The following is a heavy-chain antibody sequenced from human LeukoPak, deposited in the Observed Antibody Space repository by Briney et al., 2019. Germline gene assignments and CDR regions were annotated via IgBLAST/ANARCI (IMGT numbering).Heavy chain of an antibody. D-gene: IGHD2-2*01. J-gene: IGHJ4*02. Sequence: GGSLRLSCAVSGFTFSSNWMSWVRKAPGQGLERVANIKHDGSETDYVDSVEGRFTISRDNVKNSLYLQMNSLRAEDTALYYCATYCSSKGCSGNRDYLSDCWGQGTLVTVSS. CDR1: GFTFSSNW. CDR2: IKHDGSET. CDR3: ATYCSSKGCSGNRDYLSDC. V-gene: IGHV3-7*01.